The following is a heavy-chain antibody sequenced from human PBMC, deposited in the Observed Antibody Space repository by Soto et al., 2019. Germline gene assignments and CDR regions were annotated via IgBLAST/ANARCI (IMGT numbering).Heavy chain of an antibody. V-gene: IGHV3-30*18. J-gene: IGHJ6*02. CDR3: AKWGWFGELLAHYYYGMDV. CDR1: GVTFSSYG. CDR2: ISYDGSNK. D-gene: IGHD3-10*01. Sequence: GGSLRLSCAAAGVTFSSYGMHWVRLAPGKGLEWVAVISYDGSNKYYADSVKGRFTISRDNSKNTLYLQMNSLRAEDTAVYYCAKWGWFGELLAHYYYGMDVWGQGTTVTVSS.